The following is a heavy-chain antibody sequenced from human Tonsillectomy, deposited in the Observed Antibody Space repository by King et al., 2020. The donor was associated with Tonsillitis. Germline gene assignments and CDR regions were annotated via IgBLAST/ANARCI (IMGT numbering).Heavy chain of an antibody. CDR1: GGSVSSSSYY. Sequence: QLQESGPGLVKPSETLSLICTVSGGSVSSSSYYWGWIRQPPGKGLEWIGSIYYSGSTYSNPSLKSRVTISVDTSKNQFSLKLSSVTAADTAVYYCARRSNDIMTGYYPAFDIWGQGTMVTVSS. D-gene: IGHD3-9*01. CDR2: IYYSGST. CDR3: ARRSNDIMTGYYPAFDI. J-gene: IGHJ3*02. V-gene: IGHV4-39*01.